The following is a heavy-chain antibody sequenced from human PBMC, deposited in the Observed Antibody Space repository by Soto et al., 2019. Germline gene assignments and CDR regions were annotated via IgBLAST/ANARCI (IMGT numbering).Heavy chain of an antibody. CDR3: ARDSKGYCSGGSCRGWFDP. CDR1: GGSISSGGYY. D-gene: IGHD2-15*01. J-gene: IGHJ5*02. CDR2: IYYSGST. V-gene: IGHV4-31*03. Sequence: QVQLQESGPGLVKPSQTLSLTCTVSGGSISSGGYYWSWIRQHPGKGLEWIGYIYYSGSTYYNPSLKSRVTISVDTSKNQFSLKLSSVTAADTAVYYCARDSKGYCSGGSCRGWFDPWGQGTLVTVSS.